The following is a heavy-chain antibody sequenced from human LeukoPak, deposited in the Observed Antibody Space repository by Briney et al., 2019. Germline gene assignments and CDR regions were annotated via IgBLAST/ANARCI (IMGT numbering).Heavy chain of an antibody. V-gene: IGHV3-33*06. J-gene: IGHJ4*02. CDR1: GFAFSSYG. Sequence: GGSLRLSCAASGFAFSSYGMHWVRQAPGKGLEWVAVIWYDGSNKYYADSVKGRFTISRDNSKNTLYLQMNSLRAEDTAVYYCAKDIEEWLVKGGGCFDYWGQGTLVTVSS. CDR2: IWYDGSNK. CDR3: AKDIEEWLVKGGGCFDY. D-gene: IGHD6-19*01.